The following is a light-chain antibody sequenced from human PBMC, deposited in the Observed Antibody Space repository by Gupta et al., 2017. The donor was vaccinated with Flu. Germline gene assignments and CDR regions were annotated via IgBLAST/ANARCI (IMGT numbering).Light chain of an antibody. CDR1: SSDVGGHNY. Sequence: QSALTQPASVSGSPGQSITISCTGTSSDVGGHNYVSWYQQHAGKAPKLMIYEVSKRPSGVPNRFSGSKSGNTASLTISVLQAEDEADYYCSSYTSSSTVVFGGGTKLTVL. V-gene: IGLV2-14*01. J-gene: IGLJ2*01. CDR2: EVS. CDR3: SSYTSSSTVV.